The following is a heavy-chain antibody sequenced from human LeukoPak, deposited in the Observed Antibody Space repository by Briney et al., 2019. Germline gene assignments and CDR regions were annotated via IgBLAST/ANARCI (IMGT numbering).Heavy chain of an antibody. J-gene: IGHJ4*02. Sequence: PSETLSLTCAVYGGSFSGYYWSWIRQPPGKGLEWIGEINHSGSTNYNPSLKSRVTISVDTSKNQFSLKLSSVTAADTAVHYCARGPTDPIAYCGGDCLGHDRWGQGTLVTVSS. CDR2: INHSGST. V-gene: IGHV4-34*01. CDR3: ARGPTDPIAYCGGDCLGHDR. CDR1: GGSFSGYY. D-gene: IGHD2-21*02.